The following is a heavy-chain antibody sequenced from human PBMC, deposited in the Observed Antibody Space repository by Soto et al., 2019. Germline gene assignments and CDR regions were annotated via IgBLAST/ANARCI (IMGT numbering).Heavy chain of an antibody. Sequence: EVQLLESGGGLVQPGGSLRLSCEASGFTFRNYDMHWVRQGTGKGLEWVSGISAAGDPDYADSVEGRFTISRENAQNSFFLQMNSLRVGDTAVYYCARTDRDFYGLDGWGQGTTVIVSS. CDR1: GFTFRNYD. V-gene: IGHV3-13*05. CDR3: ARTDRDFYGLDG. J-gene: IGHJ6*02. CDR2: ISAAGDP.